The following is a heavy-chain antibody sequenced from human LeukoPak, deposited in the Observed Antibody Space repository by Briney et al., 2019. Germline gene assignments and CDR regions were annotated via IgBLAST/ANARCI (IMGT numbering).Heavy chain of an antibody. CDR1: GFTFSSYA. Sequence: GGSLRLSCAVSGFTFSSYAVSWVRQAPGKGLEWVSAISEGSTYYADSVKGRFTISRDNSKNTLYLQMNSLRAEDTAVYYCAKDEYSGYGSFDYWGRGTLVTVSS. D-gene: IGHD5-12*01. CDR2: ISEGST. CDR3: AKDEYSGYGSFDY. V-gene: IGHV3-23*01. J-gene: IGHJ4*02.